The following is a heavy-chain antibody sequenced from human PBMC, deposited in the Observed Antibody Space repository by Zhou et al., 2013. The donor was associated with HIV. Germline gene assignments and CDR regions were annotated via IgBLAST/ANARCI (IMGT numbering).Heavy chain of an antibody. V-gene: IGHV1-18*01. D-gene: IGHD6-6*01. Sequence: QVQLMQSGGEVKRPGASVKVSCKASGYTLTGFGLSWVRQAPGKGLEWVGWISSYRGHTNYAQKLQGRVFMTEDPYEEKAYMELTDLKITDTAVYFCVTDRDISSPLISSSGRGHFRHWGQGTLVTVSS. CDR2: ISSYRGHT. CDR1: GYTLTGFG. CDR3: VTDRDISSPLISSSGRGHFRH. J-gene: IGHJ1*01.